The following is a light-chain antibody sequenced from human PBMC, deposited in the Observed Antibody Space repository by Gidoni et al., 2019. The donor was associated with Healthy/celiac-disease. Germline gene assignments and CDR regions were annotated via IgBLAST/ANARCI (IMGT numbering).Light chain of an antibody. CDR1: QSVSSSY. CDR2: GAS. CDR3: QQYDT. J-gene: IGKJ4*01. Sequence: EIVLTQSPGPLSLSPGERATLSCRASQSVSSSYLAWYQQKPSQAPRLLIYGASSRATGIPDRFIGSGSGTDFTLTISRLEPEDFAVYYCQQYDTFGGGTKVEIK. V-gene: IGKV3-20*01.